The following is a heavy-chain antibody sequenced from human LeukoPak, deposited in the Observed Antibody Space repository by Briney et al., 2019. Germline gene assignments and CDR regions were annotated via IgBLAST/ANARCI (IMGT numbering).Heavy chain of an antibody. J-gene: IGHJ5*02. Sequence: GASVKVSCKASGGTFSSYAISWVRQAPGQGLEWMGGIIPIFGTANYAQKFQGRVTITTDESTSTAYMELSSLRSEDTAVYYCARGGANKRVWFDPWGQGTLVTVSS. V-gene: IGHV1-69*05. CDR1: GGTFSSYA. D-gene: IGHD6-25*01. CDR2: IIPIFGTA. CDR3: ARGGANKRVWFDP.